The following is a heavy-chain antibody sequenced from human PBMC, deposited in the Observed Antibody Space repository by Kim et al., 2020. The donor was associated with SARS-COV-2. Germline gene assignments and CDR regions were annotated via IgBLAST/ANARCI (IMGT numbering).Heavy chain of an antibody. V-gene: IGHV3-49*04. Sequence: GGSLRLSCTASGFTFGDYAMSWVRQAPGKGLEWVGFIRSKAYGGTTEYAASVKGRFTISRDDSKSIAYPQMNSLKTEDTAVYYCTRAFDDSSGYSYYYYGMDVWGQGTTVTVSS. CDR2: IRSKAYGGTT. D-gene: IGHD3-22*01. CDR1: GFTFGDYA. CDR3: TRAFDDSSGYSYYYYGMDV. J-gene: IGHJ6*02.